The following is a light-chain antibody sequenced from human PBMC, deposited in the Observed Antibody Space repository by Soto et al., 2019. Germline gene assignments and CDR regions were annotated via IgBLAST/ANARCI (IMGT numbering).Light chain of an antibody. J-gene: IGLJ2*01. Sequence: SYELTQPPSVSVAPGKTARITCGGNNIGSKSVPWYQQKPGQAPVLVIYYDSDRHSGMPERFSGSNSGNTATLTISRVEAGDEADYYCQVWDSSSDHVVFGGGTQQTVL. V-gene: IGLV3-21*04. CDR3: QVWDSSSDHVV. CDR1: NIGSKS. CDR2: YDS.